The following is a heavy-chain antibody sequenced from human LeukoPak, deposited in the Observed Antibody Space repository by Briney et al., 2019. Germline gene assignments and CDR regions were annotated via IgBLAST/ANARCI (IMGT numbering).Heavy chain of an antibody. CDR2: LHSDGTST. CDR3: ARSGWPYYFDY. J-gene: IGHJ4*02. V-gene: IGHV3-74*01. Sequence: GGSLRLSCAASGFTLSNYWMHWIRQAPGKGLVWVSRLHSDGTSTSYADSVRGRFTISRDNARNTLYLQMNTLRAEDTAVYYCARSGWPYYFDYWGQGTLVTVSS. CDR1: GFTLSNYW. D-gene: IGHD6-25*01.